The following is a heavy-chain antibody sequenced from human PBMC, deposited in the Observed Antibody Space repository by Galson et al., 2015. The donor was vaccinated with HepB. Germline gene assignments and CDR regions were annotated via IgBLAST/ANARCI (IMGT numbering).Heavy chain of an antibody. J-gene: IGHJ3*02. V-gene: IGHV4-39*01. D-gene: IGHD3-22*01. CDR1: GGSISSTSHS. CDR2: IYHTGNT. Sequence: ETLSLTCTVSGGSISSTSHSWGWIRQPPGKALEWIGNIYHTGNTYYNPSLKSRVTISVDTSKNQFSLQLSSVTAADTAVYFCASNYYDTSDYYESHAFDIWGQGTMVTVSS. CDR3: ASNYYDTSDYYESHAFDI.